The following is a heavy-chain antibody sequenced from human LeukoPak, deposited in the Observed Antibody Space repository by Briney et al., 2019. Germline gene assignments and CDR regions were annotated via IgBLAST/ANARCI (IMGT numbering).Heavy chain of an antibody. D-gene: IGHD6-19*01. CDR1: GFTFSSYG. CDR3: ARVTSGWYLNNFDA. CDR2: IRYDGSNK. J-gene: IGHJ4*02. V-gene: IGHV3-30*02. Sequence: GGSLRLSCAASGFTFSSYGMHWVRQAPGKGLEWVAFIRYDGSNKYYADSVKGRFTISRDNSKNTLYLQMNSLRAEDTAVYYCARVTSGWYLNNFDAWGQGTLVTVSS.